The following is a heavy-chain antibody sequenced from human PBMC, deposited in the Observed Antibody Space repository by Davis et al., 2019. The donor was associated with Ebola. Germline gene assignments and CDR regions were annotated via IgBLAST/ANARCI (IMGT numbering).Heavy chain of an antibody. Sequence: GRSLKISCVASGLTFSRYGMHWVRQTPGKGLEWVAFIWFDGRNAHYIDSVKGRFTISRDNSKNTLYPQMNSLRAEDTAVYYCAKFRGLRYFDWLLYLGELVFDYWGQGTLVTVSS. D-gene: IGHD3-9*01. V-gene: IGHV3-30*02. CDR2: IWFDGRNA. CDR1: GLTFSRYG. CDR3: AKFRGLRYFDWLLYLGELVFDY. J-gene: IGHJ4*02.